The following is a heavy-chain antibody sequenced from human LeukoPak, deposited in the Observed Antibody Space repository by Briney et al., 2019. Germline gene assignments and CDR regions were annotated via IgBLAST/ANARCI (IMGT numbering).Heavy chain of an antibody. V-gene: IGHV3-11*01. J-gene: IGHJ4*02. CDR1: GFPFSDFY. D-gene: IGHD7-27*01. CDR3: TRDRWGKYYFDY. Sequence: PGGSLRLSCATSGFPFSDFYMSWFRQAPGKGLEWVSYISSSATTIYYADSVKGRFTISRDNAKNSLYLQMNNLRAEDTAVYYCTRDRWGKYYFDYWGQGTLVTVSS. CDR2: ISSSATTI.